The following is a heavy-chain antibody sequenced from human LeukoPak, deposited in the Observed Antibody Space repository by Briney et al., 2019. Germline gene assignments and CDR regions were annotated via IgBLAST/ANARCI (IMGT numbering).Heavy chain of an antibody. Sequence: PGGSLRLSCAASGFTFSDYYMSWIRQAPGKGLEWVSYISSSGSTIYYADSVKGRFTISRDNAKNSLYLQMNSLRAEDTAVYYCARGYSYGYYYYYYMDVWGKGTTVTVSS. D-gene: IGHD5-18*01. CDR3: ARGYSYGYYYYYYMDV. V-gene: IGHV3-11*04. CDR1: GFTFSDYY. J-gene: IGHJ6*03. CDR2: ISSSGSTI.